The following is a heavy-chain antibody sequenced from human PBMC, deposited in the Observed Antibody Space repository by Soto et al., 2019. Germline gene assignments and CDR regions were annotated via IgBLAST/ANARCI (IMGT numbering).Heavy chain of an antibody. CDR1: GVSIRTYY. CDR2: FYYSGNT. V-gene: IGHV4-59*08. J-gene: IGHJ5*02. Sequence: SETLSLTCTVSGVSIRTYYWSWIRQSPGKGLEWIGYFYYSGNTDYNPSLGSRVTISVDTSKNQFSLNLTSVTAADTAVYYCERRSSGSVISWSQGTLVTVSS. CDR3: ERRSSGSVIS. D-gene: IGHD3-10*01.